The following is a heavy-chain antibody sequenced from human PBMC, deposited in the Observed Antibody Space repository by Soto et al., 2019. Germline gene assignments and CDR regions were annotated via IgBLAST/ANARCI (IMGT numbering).Heavy chain of an antibody. CDR2: IYSTGTT. D-gene: IGHD3-10*01. CDR1: GFTVGNNY. J-gene: IGHJ4*02. V-gene: IGHV3-53*01. CDR3: AKDGRGSGSHYNSFGY. Sequence: EVQLVESGGGLIQPGGSLKLSCAASGFTVGNNYMSWVRQAPGKGLEWVSLIYSTGTTKYADSVKGRFTVSRDNAKNTLYLQMNCLRAEDPAVYYCAKDGRGSGSHYNSFGYWGQGTLVTVSS.